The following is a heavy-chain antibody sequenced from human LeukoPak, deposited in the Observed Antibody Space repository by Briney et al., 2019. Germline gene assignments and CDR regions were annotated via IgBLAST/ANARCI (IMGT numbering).Heavy chain of an antibody. Sequence: GGSLRLSCAASGFVFSNFVMHWVRQAPGKGLVWVSRIPTDDNPTNYADFVQGGFTISRDNAKNTVYLQMNNLRAEDTAVYYCARDHYFKIDYWGQGTLVTVSS. V-gene: IGHV3-74*01. D-gene: IGHD2/OR15-2a*01. CDR3: ARDHYFKIDY. CDR2: IPTDDNPT. CDR1: GFVFSNFV. J-gene: IGHJ4*02.